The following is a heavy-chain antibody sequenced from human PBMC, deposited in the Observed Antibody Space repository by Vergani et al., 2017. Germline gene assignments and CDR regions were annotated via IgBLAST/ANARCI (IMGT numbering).Heavy chain of an antibody. CDR1: GFTFSSYA. Sequence: QVQLVESGGGVVQPGRSLRLSCAASGFTFSSYAMHWVRQAPGKGLEWVAVISYDGSNKYYADSVKGRFTISRDNSKNTLYLQMNSLRADDTALYYCVRGKSILWWGGDCYYMDVWGQGTTVTVSS. D-gene: IGHD2-21*01. V-gene: IGHV3-30*04. CDR2: ISYDGSNK. J-gene: IGHJ6*03. CDR3: VRGKSILWWGGDCYYMDV.